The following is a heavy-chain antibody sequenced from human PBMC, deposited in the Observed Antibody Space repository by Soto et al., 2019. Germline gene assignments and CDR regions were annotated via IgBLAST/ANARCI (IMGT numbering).Heavy chain of an antibody. J-gene: IGHJ6*02. V-gene: IGHV4-4*07. CDR3: SRVGCSNSKCYTRGMDV. CDR1: GGSISGYY. CDR2: IYSDGTT. Sequence: PSETLCVTWTVSGGSISGYYGSWVRQPAGKGLEWVGRIYSDGTTNYSPSLKSRVTMSLDTSKDQFSLHLNSVTAADTAVYYCSRVGCSNSKCYTRGMDVWGQGTTVTVSS. D-gene: IGHD2-2*01.